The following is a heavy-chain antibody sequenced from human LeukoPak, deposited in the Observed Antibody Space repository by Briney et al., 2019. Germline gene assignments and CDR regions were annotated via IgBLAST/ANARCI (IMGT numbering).Heavy chain of an antibody. D-gene: IGHD3-9*01. CDR2: IKSKTDGGTT. CDR3: TTDAPRIRYFDFSPELMPERDY. Sequence: PGGSLRLSCAASGFTFSNAWMSWVRQAPGKGLEWVGRIKSKTDGGTTDYAAPVKGRFTISRDDSKNTLYLQMNSLKTEDTAVYYCTTDAPRIRYFDFSPELMPERDYWGQGTLVTVSS. CDR1: GFTFSNAW. J-gene: IGHJ4*02. V-gene: IGHV3-15*01.